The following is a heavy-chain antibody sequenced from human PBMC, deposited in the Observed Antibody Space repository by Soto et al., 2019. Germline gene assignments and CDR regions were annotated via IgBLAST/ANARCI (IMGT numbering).Heavy chain of an antibody. CDR2: IYYSGNT. D-gene: IGHD5-18*01. CDR3: PRQDGIRTSFLVMDF. J-gene: IGHJ6*02. V-gene: IGHV4-39*01. Sequence: QPPGKGLEWIGSIYYSGNTYYNPSLKSRVTISVDTSKNQFSLKLSSVTAADTAVYYCPRQDGIRTSFLVMDFLGHRTTVTGSS.